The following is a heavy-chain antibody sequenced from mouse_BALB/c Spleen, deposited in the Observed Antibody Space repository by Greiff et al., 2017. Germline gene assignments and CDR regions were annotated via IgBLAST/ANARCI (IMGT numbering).Heavy chain of an antibody. V-gene: IGHV5-4*02. CDR2: ISDGGSYT. CDR3: ARDYYRYEAWFAY. J-gene: IGHJ3*01. D-gene: IGHD2-14*01. CDR1: GFTFSDYY. Sequence: EVKLVESGGGLVKPGGSLKLSCAASGFTFSDYYMYWVRQTPEKRLEWVATISDGGSYTYYPDSVKGRFTISRDNAKNNLYLQMSSLKSEDTAMYYCARDYYRYEAWFAYWGQGTLVTVSA.